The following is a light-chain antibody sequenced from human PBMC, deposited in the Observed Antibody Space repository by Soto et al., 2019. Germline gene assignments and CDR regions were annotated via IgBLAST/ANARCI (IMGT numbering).Light chain of an antibody. J-gene: IGLJ2*01. CDR2: EVS. CDR3: SSYTSSSTLVV. Sequence: QPVLTQPASVSGSPGQSITISCTGTSSDVGGYNYVSWYQQHPGKAPKLMIYEVSNRPSGVSNRFSGSKSGNTASLTISGLPAEDEADYYCSSYTSSSTLVVFGGGAQLTVL. V-gene: IGLV2-14*01. CDR1: SSDVGGYNY.